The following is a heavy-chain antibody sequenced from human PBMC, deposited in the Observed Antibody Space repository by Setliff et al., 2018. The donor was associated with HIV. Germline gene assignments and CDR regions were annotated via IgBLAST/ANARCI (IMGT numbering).Heavy chain of an antibody. CDR2: CSYNGDS. CDR1: GDSVNDRSYF. CDR3: TRTYSSSRYSSHLWVDY. J-gene: IGHJ4*02. V-gene: IGHV4-39*01. Sequence: SETLSLTCTVSGDSVNDRSYFWGWTRQPPGKGLEWIGTCSYNGDSRYNPSLKSRVTISVDTYKNQFSLNLNSVTAADTAVYYCTRTYSSSRYSSHLWVDYWGQGTLVTVSS. D-gene: IGHD6-13*01.